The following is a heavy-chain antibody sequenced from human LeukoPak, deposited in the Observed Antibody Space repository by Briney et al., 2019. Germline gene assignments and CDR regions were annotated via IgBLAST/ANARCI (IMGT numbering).Heavy chain of an antibody. V-gene: IGHV4-4*07. J-gene: IGHJ1*01. CDR1: GGSISSYY. CDR3: AKLAYKSGYYYDSSGYYSFFQH. Sequence: KPSETLSLTCTVSGGSISSYYWSWIRQPAGKGLEWIGRIYTSGSTNYNPSLKSRVTMSVDTSKNQFSLKLSSVTAADTAVYYCAKLAYKSGYYYDSSGYYSFFQHWGQGTLVTVPS. CDR2: IYTSGST. D-gene: IGHD3-22*01.